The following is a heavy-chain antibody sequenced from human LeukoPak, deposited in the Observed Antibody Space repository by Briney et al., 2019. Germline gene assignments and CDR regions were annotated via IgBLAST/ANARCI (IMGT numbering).Heavy chain of an antibody. CDR2: IRYDGSNR. CDR1: RFTFNKYG. Sequence: GGSLRLPCEASRFTFNKYGMHWVRQAPGKGLEWVAFIRYDGSNRYYADSVKGRFTISRDNSRNTMFLQMNSLTTEDTAVFYCARGISTSGTFDAFDIWGQGTMVTVSS. V-gene: IGHV3-30*02. D-gene: IGHD2-8*01. J-gene: IGHJ3*02. CDR3: ARGISTSGTFDAFDI.